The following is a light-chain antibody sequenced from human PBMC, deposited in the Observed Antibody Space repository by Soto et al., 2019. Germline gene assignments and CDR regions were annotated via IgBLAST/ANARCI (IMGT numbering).Light chain of an antibody. Sequence: QSVLTQPPSASGTPGQRVTISCSGSSSNIGSNTVNWYQQLPGTAPKLLIYSNNQRPSGVHDLFSGSKSGTSASLAISGLHSEDAADYYCEAWDDSLNGHVVFGGGTKLTVL. CDR1: SSNIGSNT. CDR2: SNN. V-gene: IGLV1-44*01. CDR3: EAWDDSLNGHVV. J-gene: IGLJ2*01.